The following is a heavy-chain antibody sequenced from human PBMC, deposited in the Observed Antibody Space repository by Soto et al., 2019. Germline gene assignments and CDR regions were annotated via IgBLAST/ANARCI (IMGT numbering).Heavy chain of an antibody. CDR1: CGSISSSSYY. D-gene: IGHD2-21*02. CDR3: ARHVASVVTAILYYFDY. V-gene: IGHV4-39*01. J-gene: IGHJ4*02. CDR2: IYYSGST. Sequence: SETLSVTCTVSCGSISSSSYYWGWIRQPPGKGLEWIGSIYYSGSTYYNPSLKSRVTISVDTSKNQFSLKLSSVTAADTAVYYCARHVASVVTAILYYFDYWGQGTLVTVSS.